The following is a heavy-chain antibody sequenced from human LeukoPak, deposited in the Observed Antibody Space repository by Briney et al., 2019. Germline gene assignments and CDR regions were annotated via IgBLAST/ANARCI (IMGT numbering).Heavy chain of an antibody. Sequence: SETLSLTCTVSGGSISSGAYYWSWIRQPAGKGLESIGRFYTTGSTNYNPSLKSRVTISVDTARNQFSLKLSSVTAADTAVYYCASLTTADAFDIWGQGTMVTVSS. CDR3: ASLTTADAFDI. D-gene: IGHD3-22*01. CDR1: GGSISSGAYY. V-gene: IGHV4-61*02. CDR2: FYTTGST. J-gene: IGHJ3*02.